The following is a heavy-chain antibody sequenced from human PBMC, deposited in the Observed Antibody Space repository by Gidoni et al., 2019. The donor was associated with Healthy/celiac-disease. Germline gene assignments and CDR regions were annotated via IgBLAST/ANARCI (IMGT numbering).Heavy chain of an antibody. CDR3: ARHFRGSGNRSFDY. Sequence: QLQLQESGPGLVKPSETLSLTCTVSGGSISSSSYYWGWIRQPPGKGLEWIGSIYYSGSTYYNPSLKSRVTISVDTSKNQFSLKLSSVTAADTAVYYCARHFRGSGNRSFDYWGQGTLVTVSS. CDR2: IYYSGST. V-gene: IGHV4-39*01. D-gene: IGHD3-10*01. CDR1: GGSISSSSYY. J-gene: IGHJ4*02.